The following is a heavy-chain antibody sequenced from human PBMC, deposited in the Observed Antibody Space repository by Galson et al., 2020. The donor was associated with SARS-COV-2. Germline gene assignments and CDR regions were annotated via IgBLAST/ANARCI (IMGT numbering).Heavy chain of an antibody. V-gene: IGHV3-11*03. CDR3: ARQGSKEYFDF. CDR1: GFAFSDSS. CDR2: ISGGDTYT. Sequence: KIGESLKISCVASGFAFSDSSITWIRQAPGKGMEWRSSISGGDTYTTYADPVRGRFTISRDNAKNSLYLQMNSLRVEDTAIYYCARQGSKEYFDFWGQGILVTVSS. J-gene: IGHJ4*02.